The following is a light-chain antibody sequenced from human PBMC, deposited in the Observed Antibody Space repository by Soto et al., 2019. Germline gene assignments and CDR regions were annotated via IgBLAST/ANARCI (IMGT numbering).Light chain of an antibody. CDR3: QQRSNWPPL. V-gene: IGKV3-11*01. CDR2: DAS. Sequence: ESVLTQSPATLSLSPGERATLSCRASQSVSSYLAWYQQKPGQAPRLLIYDASNRATGIPARFSGSGSGTDFTLTISSLEPEDFAVYYCQQRSNWPPLFGPGTKVDIK. J-gene: IGKJ3*01. CDR1: QSVSSY.